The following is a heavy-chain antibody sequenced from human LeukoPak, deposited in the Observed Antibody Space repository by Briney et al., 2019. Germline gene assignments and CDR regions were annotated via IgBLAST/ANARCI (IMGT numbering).Heavy chain of an antibody. CDR3: ARDQTPFY. V-gene: IGHV4-59*12. CDR2: ISYSGSA. Sequence: SETLSLTCTVSGGSLSNYYWTWIRQPPGKGLEWIGYISYSGSANYNPSLKSRVTISVDTSKNQFSLKLSSVTAADTAVYYCARDQTPFYWGQGSLVTVSS. CDR1: GGSLSNYY. D-gene: IGHD2-15*01. J-gene: IGHJ4*02.